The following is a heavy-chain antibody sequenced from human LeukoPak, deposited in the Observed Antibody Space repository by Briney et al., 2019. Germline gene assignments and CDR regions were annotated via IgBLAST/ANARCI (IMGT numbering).Heavy chain of an antibody. CDR3: ARDSPGGMDV. J-gene: IGHJ6*02. CDR2: ISSSGGTI. V-gene: IGHV3-48*03. Sequence: GGSLRLSCAASGFTFSSYEMNWVRQAPGKGLEWVSYISSSGGTIYYADSVKGRFTISRDNAKNSLYLQMNSLRAEDTAVYYCARDSPGGMDVWGQGTTVTVSS. CDR1: GFTFSSYE.